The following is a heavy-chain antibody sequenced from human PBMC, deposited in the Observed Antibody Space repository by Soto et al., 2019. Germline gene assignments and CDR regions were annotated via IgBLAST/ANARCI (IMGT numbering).Heavy chain of an antibody. Sequence: GGSLRLSCAASGFTFSSYAMSWVRQAPGKGLEWVSAISGSGGSTYYADSVKGRFTISRDNSKNTLYLQMNSLRAEDTAVYYCAKGGGRGSGYLGELSLWPPLEQYFDYWGQGTLVTVSS. CDR3: AKGGGRGSGYLGELSLWPPLEQYFDY. CDR2: ISGSGGST. V-gene: IGHV3-23*01. J-gene: IGHJ4*02. D-gene: IGHD3-16*02. CDR1: GFTFSSYA.